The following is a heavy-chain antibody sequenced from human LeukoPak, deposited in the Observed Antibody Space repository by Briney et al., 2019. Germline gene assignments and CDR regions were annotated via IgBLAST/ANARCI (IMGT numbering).Heavy chain of an antibody. CDR1: GDSVSTNSAA. V-gene: IGHV6-1*01. Sequence: SQTLSLTCAISGDSVSTNSAAWNWIRQSPSRGLEWLGRTYYRSTWYNDYAVSVKSRITINPDTSKNQFSLELKSVTPEDTAMYYCAREKAKVSSGWYEAYAGPHYFDNWGQGILVTVSS. D-gene: IGHD6-19*01. CDR3: AREKAKVSSGWYEAYAGPHYFDN. J-gene: IGHJ4*02. CDR2: TYYRSTWYN.